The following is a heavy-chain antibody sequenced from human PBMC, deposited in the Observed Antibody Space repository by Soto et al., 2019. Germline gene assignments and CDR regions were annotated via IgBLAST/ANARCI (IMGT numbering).Heavy chain of an antibody. J-gene: IGHJ6*01. Sequence: PVGSLRLSSAASGFTFNSYGMHWARQAQGKGLEWVAVIWYDGSNKYYADSVKGRFTISRDNSKNTLYLQMNSLRAEDTAVYYCARYSSSSGAMYYSYGMGVWGEGPT. CDR3: ARYSSSSGAMYYSYGMGV. CDR1: GFTFNSYG. D-gene: IGHD6-6*01. CDR2: IWYDGSNK. V-gene: IGHV3-33*01.